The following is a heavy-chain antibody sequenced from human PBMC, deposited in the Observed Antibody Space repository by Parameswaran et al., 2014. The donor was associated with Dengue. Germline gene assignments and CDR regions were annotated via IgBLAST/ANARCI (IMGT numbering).Heavy chain of an antibody. V-gene: IGHV1-46*01. D-gene: IGHD5-24*01. J-gene: IGHJ4*02. Sequence: WVRQAPGQGLEWMGRINRGGGITDYAQKFQGRLSITSHASTNTVYMDLSSLKSEDTAVYYCARGPLGDLDDWGQGTLVTVSS. CDR3: ARGPLGDLDD. CDR2: INRGGGIT.